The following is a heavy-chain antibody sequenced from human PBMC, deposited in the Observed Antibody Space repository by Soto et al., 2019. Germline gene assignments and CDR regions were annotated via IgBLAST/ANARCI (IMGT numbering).Heavy chain of an antibody. V-gene: IGHV4-59*01. CDR3: ARVGRGFYY. J-gene: IGHJ4*02. Sequence: SETLSLTCTVSGGSISSYYWSWIRQPPGKGLEWIGYIYYSGSTNYNPSLKSRVTISVDTSKYQFSLKLSSVTAADTAVYYCARVGRGFYYWGQETLVTISS. CDR1: GGSISSYY. D-gene: IGHD2-15*01. CDR2: IYYSGST.